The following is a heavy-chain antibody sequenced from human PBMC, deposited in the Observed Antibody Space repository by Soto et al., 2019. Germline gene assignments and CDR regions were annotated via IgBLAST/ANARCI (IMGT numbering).Heavy chain of an antibody. CDR1: GSPIRSRSYH. CDR3: ARANWYSEY. J-gene: IGHJ4*02. CDR2: IYYSGST. D-gene: IGHD7-27*01. Sequence: PSETLSHTCSASGSPIRSRSYHRRWTHHPPGQGLEGIGRIYYSGSTYYTPSLKRRVTISVYTSKNHFALKLSSVTAADSAVYYCARANWYSEYWGKGTLVTVSS. V-gene: IGHV4-39*01.